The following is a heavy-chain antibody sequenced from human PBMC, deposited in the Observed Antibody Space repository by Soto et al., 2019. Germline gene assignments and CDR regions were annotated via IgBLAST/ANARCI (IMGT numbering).Heavy chain of an antibody. CDR3: ASGGSSSSNYSYGMDV. CDR2: IGTAGDT. V-gene: IGHV3-13*01. J-gene: IGHJ6*02. CDR1: GFTFSSYD. Sequence: GGSLRLSCAASGFTFSSYDMHWVRQATGKGLEWVSAIGTAGDTYYPGSVKGRFTISRENAKNSLYLQMNSLRAGDTAVYYCASGGSSSSNYSYGMDVWGQGTTVTVSS. D-gene: IGHD6-6*01.